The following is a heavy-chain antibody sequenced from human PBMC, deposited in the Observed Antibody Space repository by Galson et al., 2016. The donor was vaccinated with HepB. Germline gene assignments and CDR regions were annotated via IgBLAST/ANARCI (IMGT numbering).Heavy chain of an antibody. CDR3: TRSLTGSYDFWGAIYNYYAMDV. J-gene: IGHJ6*02. CDR2: IYPGDFDI. Sequence: KVSCKASGGTFSSHIISWVRQAPGQGLEWMGIIYPGDFDIRYSPPFQGQVTISVDKSISTAYLQWSSLTASDTAMYYCTRSLTGSYDFWGAIYNYYAMDVWGQGTTVTVS. CDR1: GGTFSSHI. V-gene: IGHV5-51*01. D-gene: IGHD3-3*01.